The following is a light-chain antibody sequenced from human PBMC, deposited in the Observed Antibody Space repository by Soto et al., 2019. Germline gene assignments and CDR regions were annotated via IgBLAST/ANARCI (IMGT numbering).Light chain of an antibody. V-gene: IGLV2-23*01. CDR1: TRDVGSYNL. J-gene: IGLJ2*01. Sequence: QSALTQPASVSGSPGQSITISCAGTTRDVGSYNLVSWYQQHPGKVPQLMIYEGTKRPSGVSNRFSGSQSGNTASLTISGLQAEDEADYYCSSYAGSGTHVVFGGGTKLTVL. CDR2: EGT. CDR3: SSYAGSGTHVV.